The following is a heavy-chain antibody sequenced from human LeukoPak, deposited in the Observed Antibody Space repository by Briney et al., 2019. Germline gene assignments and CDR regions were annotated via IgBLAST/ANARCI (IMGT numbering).Heavy chain of an antibody. V-gene: IGHV1-69*13. J-gene: IGHJ4*02. CDR2: IIPFFGTP. CDR3: ARPKTYYYEDTDLKVWVRGPLDY. Sequence: SVKVSCKASGGTFSSYALSWVRQAPGQGLEWMGGIIPFFGTPNYAQRFQDRVTISADESTSTFYMELRNLRSEDTAVYYCARPKTYYYEDTDLKVWVRGPLDYWGQGTLVTVSS. CDR1: GGTFSSYA. D-gene: IGHD3-22*01.